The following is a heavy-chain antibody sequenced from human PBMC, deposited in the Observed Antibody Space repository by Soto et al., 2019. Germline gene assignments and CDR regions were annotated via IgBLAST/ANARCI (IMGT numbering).Heavy chain of an antibody. CDR2: IRNKANSYTT. V-gene: IGHV3-72*01. J-gene: IGHJ6*02. CDR3: ARGVNWNNHRGMDV. Sequence: EVQLVESGGGLVQPGGSLRVSCAASGFIFSDHYMDWVRQAPGKGLEWVGRIRNKANSYTTEYAASVKGRFSISRDDSKNSLHLQMNSLKTDDTAMYFCARGVNWNNHRGMDVWGQGTTVTVSS. D-gene: IGHD1-1*01. CDR1: GFIFSDHY.